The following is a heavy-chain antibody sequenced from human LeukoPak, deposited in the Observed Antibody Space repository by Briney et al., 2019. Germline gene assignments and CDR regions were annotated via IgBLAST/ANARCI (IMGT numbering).Heavy chain of an antibody. J-gene: IGHJ4*02. CDR2: IKQDGSEK. CDR3: ARDLSVAVAGVDY. Sequence: GGSLRLSCAASGFSFSSYWMSWVRQAPGKGLEWVANIKQDGSEKYYVDSVKGRFTISRDNAKNSLYLHMNSLRAEDTAVYYCARDLSVAVAGVDYWGQGTLVTVSS. V-gene: IGHV3-7*01. CDR1: GFSFSSYW. D-gene: IGHD6-19*01.